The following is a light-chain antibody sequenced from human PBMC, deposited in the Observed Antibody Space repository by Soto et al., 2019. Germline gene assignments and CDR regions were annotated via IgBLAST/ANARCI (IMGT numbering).Light chain of an antibody. J-gene: IGLJ2*01. CDR1: SSNIGSNS. V-gene: IGLV1-47*01. Sequence: QSVLTQPPSASGTPGQRVTISCSGSSSNIGSNSVHWYQQLPGTAPKLHIYSNSQRPSGVPERISGSKSDTSASLAISGLRSEDEAYFYCAAWYDSRSGVVFGGGTKVTVL. CDR3: AAWYDSRSGVV. CDR2: SNS.